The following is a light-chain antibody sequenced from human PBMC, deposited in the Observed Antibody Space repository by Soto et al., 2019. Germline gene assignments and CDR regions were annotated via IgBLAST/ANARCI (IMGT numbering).Light chain of an antibody. CDR3: SSFAGGGNPVL. V-gene: IGLV2-8*01. CDR2: EVT. Sequence: QSALTQPPSASGSLGQSVTISCTGTSSDVGGYNYVSWHQQHPGKAPKLMMYEVTKRPSGVPDRFSGSKSGHTASLTVSGLQAEDEADYYCSSFAGGGNPVLFGGGTKLTVL. CDR1: SSDVGGYNY. J-gene: IGLJ2*01.